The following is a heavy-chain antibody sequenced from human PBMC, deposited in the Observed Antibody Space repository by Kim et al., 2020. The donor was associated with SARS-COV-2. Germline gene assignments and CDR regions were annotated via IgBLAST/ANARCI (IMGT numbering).Heavy chain of an antibody. D-gene: IGHD5-12*01. CDR1: GGSISSGGYY. CDR2: IYYSGST. Sequence: SETLSLTCTVSGGSISSGGYYWSWIRQHPGKGLEWIGYIYYSGSTYYNPSLKSRVTISVDTSKNQFSLKLSSVTAADTAVYYCARDSGYDSHFDYWGQGTLVTVSS. J-gene: IGHJ4*02. V-gene: IGHV4-31*03. CDR3: ARDSGYDSHFDY.